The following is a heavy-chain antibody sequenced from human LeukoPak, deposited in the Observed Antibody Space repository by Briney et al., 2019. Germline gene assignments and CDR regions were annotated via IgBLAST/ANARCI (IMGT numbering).Heavy chain of an antibody. D-gene: IGHD5-24*01. Sequence: GGSLRLSCAASGFTFSDYYMSWIRQAPGKGLEWVSYISSSGSTIYYADSVKGRFTISRDNAKNSLYLQMNSLRAEDTAVYYCAREGLEMATNVHLDYWGQGTLVTVSS. CDR1: GFTFSDYY. CDR2: ISSSGSTI. CDR3: AREGLEMATNVHLDY. V-gene: IGHV3-11*01. J-gene: IGHJ4*02.